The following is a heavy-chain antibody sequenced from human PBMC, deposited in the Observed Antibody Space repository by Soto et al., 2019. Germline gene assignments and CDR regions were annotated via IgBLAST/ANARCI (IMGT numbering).Heavy chain of an antibody. CDR1: GFTFSIYA. V-gene: IGHV3-48*01. J-gene: IGHJ4*02. CDR3: ARDFYSSTWSDDY. D-gene: IGHD6-13*01. Sequence: EVQLVESGGGLIQPGGSLRLSCAASGFTFSIYAMNWVRQAPGKGLEWVSYIGTSGTPIYYADSVKGRFTISRDNAKNSLWLQMNSLRAEDTAIYYCARDFYSSTWSDDYWGQGTLVTVSS. CDR2: IGTSGTPI.